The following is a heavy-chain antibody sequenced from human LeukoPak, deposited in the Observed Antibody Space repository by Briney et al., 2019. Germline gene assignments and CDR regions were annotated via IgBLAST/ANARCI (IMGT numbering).Heavy chain of an antibody. CDR3: AHRAQGYYGSGSYSHY. D-gene: IGHD3-10*01. Sequence: SGPTLVNPTQTLTLTCTFSGFSLSTRGVGVGWIRQPPGKALEWLALIYWNDGKRYSPSLKSRLTITKDTSKNQVVLTMTNMDPVDTATYYCAHRAQGYYGSGSYSHYWGQGTLVTVSS. V-gene: IGHV2-5*01. CDR1: GFSLSTRGVG. J-gene: IGHJ4*02. CDR2: IYWNDGK.